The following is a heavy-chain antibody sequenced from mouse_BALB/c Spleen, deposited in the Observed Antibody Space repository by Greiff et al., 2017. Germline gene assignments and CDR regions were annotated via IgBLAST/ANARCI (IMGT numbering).Heavy chain of an antibody. D-gene: IGHD2-4*01. V-gene: IGHV1-5*01. J-gene: IGHJ4*01. CDR1: GYTFTSYW. Sequence: EVQLQQSGTVLARPGASVKMSCKASGYTFTSYWMHWVKQRPGQGLEWIGAIYPGNSDTSYNQKFKGKAKLTAVTSTSTAYMELSSLTNEDSAVYYCTRAGDYDYDEYYYAMDYWGQGTSVTVSS. CDR3: TRAGDYDYDEYYYAMDY. CDR2: IYPGNSDT.